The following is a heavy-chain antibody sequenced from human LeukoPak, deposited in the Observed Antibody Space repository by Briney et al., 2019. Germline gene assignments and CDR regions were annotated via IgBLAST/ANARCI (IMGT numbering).Heavy chain of an antibody. D-gene: IGHD1-26*01. J-gene: IGHJ4*02. V-gene: IGHV3-48*04. CDR2: ISSGATTT. CDR3: ARGTVGAKY. Sequence: GGSLRLSCEVSGFTLASDSMNWVRHVPGKGLEWISYISSGATTTYYADSVKGRFTISKDNAKNSMSLQMNSLRVEDTAVYYCARGTVGAKYWGQGTLVIVSS. CDR1: GFTLASDS.